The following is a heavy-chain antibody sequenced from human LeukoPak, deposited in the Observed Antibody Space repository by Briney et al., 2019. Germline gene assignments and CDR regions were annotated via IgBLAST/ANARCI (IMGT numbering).Heavy chain of an antibody. D-gene: IGHD3-16*02. CDR2: INPNSGGT. CDR3: ARGGDYDYVWGSYRPALDYYYYMDV. CDR1: GCTFTGYY. J-gene: IGHJ6*03. V-gene: IGHV1-2*02. Sequence: GASVKVSCKASGCTFTGYYTHWVRQAPGQGLEWMGWINPNSGGTNYAQKFQGRVTMTRDTSISTAYMELSRLRSDDTAVYYCARGGDYDYVWGSYRPALDYYYYMDVWGKGTTVTVSS.